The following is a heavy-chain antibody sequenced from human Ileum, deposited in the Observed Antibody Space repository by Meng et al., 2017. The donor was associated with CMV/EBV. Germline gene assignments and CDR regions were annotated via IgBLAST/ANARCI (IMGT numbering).Heavy chain of an antibody. J-gene: IGHJ4*02. CDR2: IRTHTGDT. CDR3: ARETGEGTRDFGY. CDR1: VYTFNDYW. Sequence: QGRLCYAGPVVKQPGASLKSACKTSVYTFNDYWLHWVRQAPGQGLEWMGCIRTHTGDTKYQQYFQGRVTLTRDTSISTAYMELVGLTSDDTAVYYCARETGEGTRDFGYWGQGTLVTVSS. V-gene: IGHV1-2*02. D-gene: IGHD3-16*01.